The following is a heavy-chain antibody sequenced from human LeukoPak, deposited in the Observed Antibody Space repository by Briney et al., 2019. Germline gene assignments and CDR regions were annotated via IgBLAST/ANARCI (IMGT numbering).Heavy chain of an antibody. J-gene: IGHJ4*02. CDR1: GFSINSGYF. CDR2: IFHNGIT. D-gene: IGHD2-2*01. CDR3: ARRISTRRGETCSSTSCYFDY. Sequence: SETLSLTCAVSGFSINSGYFWAWIRQSPGKGLEWIGSIFHNGITYYNPSLKSRITISVDTSKNQFSLRLSSETAADTAVYYCARRISTRRGETCSSTSCYFDYWGQGTLVTVSS. V-gene: IGHV4-38-2*01.